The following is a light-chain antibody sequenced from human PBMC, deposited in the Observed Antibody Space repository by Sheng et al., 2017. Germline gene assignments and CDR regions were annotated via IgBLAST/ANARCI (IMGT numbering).Light chain of an antibody. CDR1: QSISKY. J-gene: IGKJ5*01. CDR2: DAS. CDR3: QQYNNWPPIT. Sequence: EIVLTQSPATLSLSPGERATLSCRASQSISKYLAWYQHKPGQAPRLLIYDASNRATGTPARFSGSGSGTDFTLTISSLEPEDFAVYYCQQYNNWPPITFGQGTRLEIK. V-gene: IGKV3-11*01.